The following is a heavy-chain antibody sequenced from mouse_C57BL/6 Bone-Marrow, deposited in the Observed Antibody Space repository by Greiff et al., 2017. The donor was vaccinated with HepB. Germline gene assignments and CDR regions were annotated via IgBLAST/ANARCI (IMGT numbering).Heavy chain of an antibody. D-gene: IGHD1-1*01. J-gene: IGHJ1*03. V-gene: IGHV7-3*01. CDR3: ARDYYGSSPAFDV. CDR1: GFTFTDYY. CDR2: IRNKANGYTT. Sequence: EVQLVESGGGLVQPGGSLSLSCAASGFTFTDYYMSWVRQPPGKALEWLGFIRNKANGYTTEYSASVKGRFTISRDNSQSILYLQMNALRAEDSATYYCARDYYGSSPAFDVWGTGTTVTVSS.